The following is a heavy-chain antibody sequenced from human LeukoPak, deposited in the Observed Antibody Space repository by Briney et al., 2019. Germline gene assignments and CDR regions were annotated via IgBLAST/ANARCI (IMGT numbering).Heavy chain of an antibody. CDR1: GFTFSSYA. D-gene: IGHD5-12*01. J-gene: IGHJ6*03. Sequence: GGSLRLSCAASGFTFSSYAMSWVRQAPGKGLEWVSAISGSGGSTYYADSVKGRFTISRENSKNTLYLQMNSLTAEDTAVYYCAKSVRHIVPLRPNYYYYMDVWGKGTTVTVSS. CDR2: ISGSGGST. CDR3: AKSVRHIVPLRPNYYYYMDV. V-gene: IGHV3-23*01.